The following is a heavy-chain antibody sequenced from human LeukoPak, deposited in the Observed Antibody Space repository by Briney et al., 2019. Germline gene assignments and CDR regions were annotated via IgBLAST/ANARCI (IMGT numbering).Heavy chain of an antibody. CDR2: IYYSGST. V-gene: IGHV4-59*01. Sequence: SETLSLTCTVSGGSISSYYWSWIRQPLGKGLEWIGYIYYSGSTNYNPSLKSRVTISVDTSKNQFSLKLSSVTAADTAVYYCARAIAVAVGAFDYWGQGTLVTVS. J-gene: IGHJ4*02. CDR1: GGSISSYY. CDR3: ARAIAVAVGAFDY. D-gene: IGHD6-19*01.